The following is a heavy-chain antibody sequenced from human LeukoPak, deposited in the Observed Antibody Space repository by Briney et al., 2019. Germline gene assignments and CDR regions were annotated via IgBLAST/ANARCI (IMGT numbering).Heavy chain of an antibody. J-gene: IGHJ5*02. CDR1: GGTFSSYA. D-gene: IGHD6-6*01. CDR3: ARERVSSSSVGAGWFDP. V-gene: IGHV1-69*05. Sequence: SVKVSCKASGGTFSSYATSWVRQAPGQGLEWMGGIIPIFGTANYAQKFKGRVTMTTDESTSTAYMELSSLRSEDTAVYYCARERVSSSSVGAGWFDPWGQGTLVTVSS. CDR2: IIPIFGTA.